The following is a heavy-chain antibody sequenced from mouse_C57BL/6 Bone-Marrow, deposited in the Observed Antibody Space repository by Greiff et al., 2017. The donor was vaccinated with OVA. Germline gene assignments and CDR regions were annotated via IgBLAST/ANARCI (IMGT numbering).Heavy chain of an antibody. J-gene: IGHJ3*01. CDR1: GYAFTNYL. V-gene: IGHV1-54*01. Sequence: VNVVESGAELVRPGTSVKVSCKASGYAFTNYLIEWVKQRPGQGLEWIGVINPGSGGTNYNEKFKGKATLTADKSSSTAYMQLSSLTSEDSAVYFCARRGFAYWGQGTLVTVSA. CDR3: ARRGFAY. CDR2: INPGSGGT.